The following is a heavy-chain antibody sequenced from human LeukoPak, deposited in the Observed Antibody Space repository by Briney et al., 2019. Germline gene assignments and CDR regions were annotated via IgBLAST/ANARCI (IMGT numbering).Heavy chain of an antibody. V-gene: IGHV4-34*01. CDR1: GGSFSGYY. J-gene: IGHJ4*02. D-gene: IGHD5/OR15-5a*01. Sequence: SETLSLTCAVYGGSFSGYYWSWIRQPPGKGLEWIGEINHSGSTNYNPSLKSRVTISVDTSKNQFSLKLSSVTAADTAVYYCARGFVSTTSYFDYWGQGTTVIVSS. CDR2: INHSGST. CDR3: ARGFVSTTSYFDY.